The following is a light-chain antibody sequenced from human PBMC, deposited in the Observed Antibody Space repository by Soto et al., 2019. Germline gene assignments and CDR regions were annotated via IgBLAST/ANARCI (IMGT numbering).Light chain of an antibody. CDR2: RAS. V-gene: IGKV3-15*01. CDR1: QSVSDN. J-gene: IGKJ5*01. Sequence: EVLMTQSPDTLYVSPGERVTLSCRASQSVSDNLAWYQQKPGRGPRLLVYRASTRTLGIPARFSGSESGTEFTLTISSLQSEDVAVYYCQQYNSWPITFGQGTRLEIK. CDR3: QQYNSWPIT.